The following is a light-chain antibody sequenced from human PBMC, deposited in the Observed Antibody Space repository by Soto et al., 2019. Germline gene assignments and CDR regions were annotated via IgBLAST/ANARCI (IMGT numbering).Light chain of an antibody. CDR3: QQSYSTPRIT. Sequence: DIQMTQSPSSLSASVGDRVTITCRASQSISSYLNWYQQKPGKAPKLLIYAASSLQSGVPSRFSGSGSGTVFTLTISSLQPEDFATYYCQQSYSTPRITFGQGTRLEMK. CDR1: QSISSY. V-gene: IGKV1-39*01. CDR2: AAS. J-gene: IGKJ5*01.